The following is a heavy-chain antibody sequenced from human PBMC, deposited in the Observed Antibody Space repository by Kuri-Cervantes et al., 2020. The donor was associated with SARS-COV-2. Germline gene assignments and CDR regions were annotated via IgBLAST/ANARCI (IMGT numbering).Heavy chain of an antibody. Sequence: LRLSCAVSGGSISSGGYSWSWIRQPPGKGLEWIGYIYHSGSTNYNPSLKSRVTISVDRSKNQFSLKLSSVTAADTSVYYCARHPSGYCSSTSCRNHYYYYGMDVSGQGTRSPSP. D-gene: IGHD2-2*01. CDR1: GGSISSGGYS. V-gene: IGHV4-30-2*01. CDR2: IYHSGST. J-gene: IGHJ6*02. CDR3: ARHPSGYCSSTSCRNHYYYYGMDV.